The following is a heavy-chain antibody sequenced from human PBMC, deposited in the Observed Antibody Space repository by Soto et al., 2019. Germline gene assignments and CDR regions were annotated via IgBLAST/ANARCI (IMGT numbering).Heavy chain of an antibody. CDR2: INHSGST. V-gene: IGHV4-34*01. Sequence: PSETLSLTCAVYGGSFSGYYWSWIRQPPGKGLEWIGEINHSGSTNYNPSLKSRVTISVDTSKNQFSLKLSSVTAADTAVYYCARGRQLVHFDYWGQGTLVTVPQ. CDR1: GGSFSGYY. CDR3: ARGRQLVHFDY. J-gene: IGHJ4*02. D-gene: IGHD6-6*01.